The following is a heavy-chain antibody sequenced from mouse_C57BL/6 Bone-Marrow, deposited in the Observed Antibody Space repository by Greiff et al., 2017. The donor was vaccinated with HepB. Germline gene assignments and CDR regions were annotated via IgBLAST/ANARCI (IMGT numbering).Heavy chain of an antibody. CDR3: AISTVPPHYFDY. CDR1: GYAFSSSW. D-gene: IGHD1-1*01. CDR2: IYPGDGDT. J-gene: IGHJ2*01. Sequence: VHLVESGPELVKPGASVKISCKASGYAFSSSWMNWVKQRPGKGLEWIGRIYPGDGDTNYNGKFKGKATLTADKSSSTAYMQRSSLTSEDSAFYFCAISTVPPHYFDYWGQGTTRTVSS. V-gene: IGHV1-82*01.